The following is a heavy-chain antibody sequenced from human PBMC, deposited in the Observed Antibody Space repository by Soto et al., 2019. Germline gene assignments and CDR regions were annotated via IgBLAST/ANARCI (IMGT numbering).Heavy chain of an antibody. CDR1: GGSISSSNW. CDR3: ARDGGDYYDSSGYYRRGEFDY. V-gene: IGHV4-4*02. Sequence: PSETLSLTCAVSGGSISSSNWWSWVRQPPGKGLEWIGEIYHSGSTNYNPSPKSRVTISVDKSKNQFSLKLSSVTAADTAVYYCARDGGDYYDSSGYYRRGEFDYWGQGTLVTVSS. CDR2: IYHSGST. J-gene: IGHJ4*02. D-gene: IGHD3-22*01.